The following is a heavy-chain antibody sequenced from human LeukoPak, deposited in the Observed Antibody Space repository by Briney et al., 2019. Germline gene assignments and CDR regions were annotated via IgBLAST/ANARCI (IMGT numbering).Heavy chain of an antibody. V-gene: IGHV4-59*01. D-gene: IGHD1-26*01. CDR3: AGGVGITTSH. J-gene: IGHJ4*02. Sequence: SETLSLTCAVYGGSFSSYYWSWIRQPPGKGLEWIGYIYYSGSTNYNPSLKSRVTISVDTSKNQFSLKLSSVTAADTAVYYCAGGVGITTSHWGQGALVTVSS. CDR1: GGSFSSYY. CDR2: IYYSGST.